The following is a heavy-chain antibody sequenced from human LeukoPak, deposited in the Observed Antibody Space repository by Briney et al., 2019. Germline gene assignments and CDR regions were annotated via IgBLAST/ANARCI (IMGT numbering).Heavy chain of an antibody. D-gene: IGHD2-2*02. CDR2: ISGSGGST. CDR3: AKEGDVVVPAAIPVNYYYYGMDV. CDR1: GFTFSSYA. J-gene: IGHJ6*02. V-gene: IGHV3-23*01. Sequence: PGGSLRLSCAAFGFTFSSYAMSWVRQAPGKGLEWVSAISGSGGSTYYADSVKGRFTISRDNSKNTLYLQMNSLRAEDTAVYYCAKEGDVVVPAAIPVNYYYYGMDVWGQGTTVTVSS.